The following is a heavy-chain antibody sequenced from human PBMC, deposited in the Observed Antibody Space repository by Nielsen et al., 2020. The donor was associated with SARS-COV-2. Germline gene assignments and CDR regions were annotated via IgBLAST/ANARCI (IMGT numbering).Heavy chain of an antibody. D-gene: IGHD5-24*01. J-gene: IGHJ5*02. CDR1: GFTFSSYW. CDR3: AKSEWGYTWWFDP. CDR2: IKQDGSEK. V-gene: IGHV3-7*05. Sequence: GESLKISCAASGFTFSSYWMSWVRQAPGKGLEWVANIKQDGSEKYYVDSVKGRFTISRDNAKNSLYLQMNSLRAEDTAVYYCAKSEWGYTWWFDPWGQGTLVTVSS.